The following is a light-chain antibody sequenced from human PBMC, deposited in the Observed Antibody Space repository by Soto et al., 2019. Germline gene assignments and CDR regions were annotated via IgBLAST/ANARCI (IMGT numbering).Light chain of an antibody. CDR2: DAS. CDR3: RQHENPAFT. V-gene: IGKV1-33*01. Sequence: IQMTESPSSLSASVGDRVTISCXEIQNIRRFLSWYLQKTGKAPKLLIFDASCLVTGVRSRFIGSGSGTEFTFTISSLQPEDIVTYYYRQHENPAFTSGQGAPLEI. J-gene: IGKJ5*01. CDR1: QNIRRF.